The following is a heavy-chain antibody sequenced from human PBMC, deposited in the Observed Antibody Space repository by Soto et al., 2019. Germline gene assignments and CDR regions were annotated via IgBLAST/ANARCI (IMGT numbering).Heavy chain of an antibody. CDR3: ARDNYDFWSGYRQNYGMDV. CDR2: INPKSGGT. D-gene: IGHD3-3*01. J-gene: IGHJ6*02. Sequence: ASVKVSCKASGYTFTGYYMHWVRQPPGQGLEWMGWINPKSGGTNYAQKFQGRVTMTRDTSISTAYMEVSRLRSANTAVYYCARDNYDFWSGYRQNYGMDVWGQGTTVTVSS. CDR1: GYTFTGYY. V-gene: IGHV1-2*02.